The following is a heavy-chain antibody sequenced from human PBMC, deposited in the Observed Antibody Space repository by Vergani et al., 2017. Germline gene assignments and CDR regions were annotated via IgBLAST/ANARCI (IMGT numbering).Heavy chain of an antibody. CDR2: INHSGST. J-gene: IGHJ1*01. CDR1: GGSFSGYY. CDR3: ARRSYSRGWYRH. D-gene: IGHD6-19*01. Sequence: QVQLQQWGAGLLKPSETLSLTCAVYGGSFSGYYWSWIRQPPGKGVEWDGEINHSGSTNYNPSLKSRVTISVDTSKNQFSLKLSAVTAADTAVYYCARRSYSRGWYRHWGQGTLVTVSS. V-gene: IGHV4-34*01.